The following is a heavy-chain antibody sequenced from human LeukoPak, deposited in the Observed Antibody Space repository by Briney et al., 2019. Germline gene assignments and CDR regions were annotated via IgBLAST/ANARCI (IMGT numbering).Heavy chain of an antibody. J-gene: IGHJ5*02. V-gene: IGHV3-11*06. CDR3: ARAEVVSYYYDSSGYYHH. D-gene: IGHD3-22*01. CDR2: ISSSSTYI. CDR1: GFSFNDSY. Sequence: GGSLRLSCAASGFSFNDSYMSWIRQAPGKGLEWVSYISSSSTYINYADSVKGRFTISRDNAKNSLYLQMNSLRAEDTAVYYCARAEVVSYYYDSSGYYHHWGQGTLVTVSS.